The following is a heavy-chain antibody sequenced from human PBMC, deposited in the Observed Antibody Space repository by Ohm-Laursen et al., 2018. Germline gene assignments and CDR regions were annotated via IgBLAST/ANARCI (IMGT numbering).Heavy chain of an antibody. D-gene: IGHD4-17*01. V-gene: IGHV3-30*18. J-gene: IGHJ6*02. Sequence: SLRLSCTAPGFTFSSYWMSWVRQAPGKGLEWVAVISYDGSNKYYADSVKGRFTISRDNSKNTLYLQMNSLRAEDTAVYYCAKSTDDYGDWYGMDVWGQGTTVTVSS. CDR3: AKSTDDYGDWYGMDV. CDR1: GFTFSSYW. CDR2: ISYDGSNK.